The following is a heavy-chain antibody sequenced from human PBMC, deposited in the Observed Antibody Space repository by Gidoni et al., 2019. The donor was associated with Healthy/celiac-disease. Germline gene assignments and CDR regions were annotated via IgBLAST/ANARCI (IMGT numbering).Heavy chain of an antibody. Sequence: QLQLQESGSGLVKPSKTLSLTFAVSGGSIRSGGYSWSWIRQPPGKGLEWIGYIYHSGSTYYNPTLKSRVTISVDRSKNQFSLKLSSVTAADTAVYYCARVYSSSSGYYYYMDVWGKGTTVTVSS. D-gene: IGHD6-6*01. CDR1: GGSIRSGGYS. CDR2: IYHSGST. CDR3: ARVYSSSSGYYYYMDV. J-gene: IGHJ6*03. V-gene: IGHV4-30-2*01.